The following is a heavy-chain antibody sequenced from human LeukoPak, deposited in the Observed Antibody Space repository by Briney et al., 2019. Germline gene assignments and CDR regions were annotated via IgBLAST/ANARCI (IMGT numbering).Heavy chain of an antibody. D-gene: IGHD1-7*01. J-gene: IGHJ6*02. CDR3: TTDEDWNYARKDV. V-gene: IGHV3-15*04. Sequence: GSLRLSCAASGFTFNYAWMSWVRQVPGKGLEWVGQTVSEIDGGTTDYAAPAKGRFTISRGDSKSTLYLQMNSLKIEDTAVYYCTTDEDWNYARKDVWGQGATVIVSS. CDR1: GFTFNYAW. CDR2: TVSEIDGGTT.